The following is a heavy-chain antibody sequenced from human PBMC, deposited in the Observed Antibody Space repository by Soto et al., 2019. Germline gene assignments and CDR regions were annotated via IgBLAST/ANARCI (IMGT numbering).Heavy chain of an antibody. J-gene: IGHJ3*02. CDR2: IDGSGDSA. D-gene: IGHD3-3*01. V-gene: IGHV3-23*01. CDR3: AKEDDLWTNGHFDI. Sequence: EVLLLESGGGWVQPGGSLRLSCAASGFSFSSYDMSWVRQAPGKGLEWVAGIDGSGDSAYYADSVKGRFTISRDNSKDTLYVQMDSLRSEDTAIYYCAKEDDLWTNGHFDIWGQGTLVTVSS. CDR1: GFSFSSYD.